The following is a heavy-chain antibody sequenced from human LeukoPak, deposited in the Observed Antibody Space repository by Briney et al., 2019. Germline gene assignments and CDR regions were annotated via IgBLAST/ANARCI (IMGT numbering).Heavy chain of an antibody. J-gene: IGHJ4*02. V-gene: IGHV3-23*01. D-gene: IGHD6-13*01. CDR1: GFTFSSYG. CDR2: ISGSGGST. CDR3: AAHSSSWYDSLDY. Sequence: GGSLRLSCAASGFTFSSYGMSWVRQAPGKGLEWVSAISGSGGSTYYADSVKGRFTISRDNSKNSLYLQMNSLRAEDTAVYYCAAHSSSWYDSLDYWGQGTLVTVSS.